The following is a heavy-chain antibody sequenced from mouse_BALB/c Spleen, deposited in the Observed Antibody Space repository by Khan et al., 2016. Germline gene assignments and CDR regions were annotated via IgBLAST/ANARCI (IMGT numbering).Heavy chain of an antibody. D-gene: IGHD2-4*01. Sequence: QVQLQQSGAELAKPGASVKMSCKASGYTFTSYWMHWVKQRPGQGLEWIGYINPSTVYTEYNQKFKDKATLTADKSSSTAYMQLSSLTSEDSAVXNCATGRIRGWFAYWGQGTLVTVSA. CDR3: ATGRIRGWFAY. V-gene: IGHV1-7*01. CDR2: INPSTVYT. CDR1: GYTFTSYW. J-gene: IGHJ3*01.